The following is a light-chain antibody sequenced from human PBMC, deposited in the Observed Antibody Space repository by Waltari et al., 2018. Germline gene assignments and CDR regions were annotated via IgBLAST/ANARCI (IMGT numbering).Light chain of an antibody. J-gene: IGKJ2*01. CDR2: AAP. CDR3: QQYYIYPHT. V-gene: IGKV1-8*01. Sequence: AIRITQSPSSLSASTGDRVTITCRASQGISSYLAWYQQKPGKAPKLLIYAAPTLQSGVPSRFSGSGSGTDFTLTVSCLQSEDCATYYCQQYYIYPHTFGQGTKLEIK. CDR1: QGISSY.